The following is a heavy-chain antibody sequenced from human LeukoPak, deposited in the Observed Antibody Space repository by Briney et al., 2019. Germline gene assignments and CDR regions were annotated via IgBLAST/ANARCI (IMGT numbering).Heavy chain of an antibody. CDR3: ARDVGKAAGVPAAILDY. CDR1: GGSISSGGYY. CDR2: IYYSGST. J-gene: IGHJ4*02. Sequence: SETLSLTCTVSGGSISSGGYYWSWIRQHPGKGLEWIGYIYYSGSTYYNPSLKSRVTISVDTSKNQFSLKLSSVTAADTAVYYCARDVGKAAGVPAAILDYWGQGTLVTVSS. D-gene: IGHD2-2*02. V-gene: IGHV4-31*03.